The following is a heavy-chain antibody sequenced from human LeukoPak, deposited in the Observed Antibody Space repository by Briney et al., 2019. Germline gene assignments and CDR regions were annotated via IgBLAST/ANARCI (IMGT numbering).Heavy chain of an antibody. V-gene: IGHV4-59*01. J-gene: IGHJ4*02. CDR2: IYYSGST. Sequence: TSSETLSLTCTVSGGSISSYYWSWIRQPPGKGLEGIGYIYYSGSTNYNPSLQIVVTISVDTSKNQFSLKLSSVTAADTAVYYWARDRPLGYSNYGEWDYFDYWGQGTLVTVSP. CDR1: GGSISSYY. CDR3: ARDRPLGYSNYGEWDYFDY. D-gene: IGHD4-11*01.